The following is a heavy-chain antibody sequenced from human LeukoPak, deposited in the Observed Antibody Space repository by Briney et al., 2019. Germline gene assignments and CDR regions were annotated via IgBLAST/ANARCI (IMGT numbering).Heavy chain of an antibody. V-gene: IGHV4-39*01. Sequence: SETLSLTCTVSGGSINTYYWGWIRQPPGKGLEWIGSIYYSGSTYYNPSLKSRVTISVDTSKNQFSLKLSSVTAADTAVYYCAIGNNDYYDSSGYFDYWGQGTLVTVSS. CDR2: IYYSGST. CDR1: GGSINTYY. J-gene: IGHJ4*02. CDR3: AIGNNDYYDSSGYFDY. D-gene: IGHD3-22*01.